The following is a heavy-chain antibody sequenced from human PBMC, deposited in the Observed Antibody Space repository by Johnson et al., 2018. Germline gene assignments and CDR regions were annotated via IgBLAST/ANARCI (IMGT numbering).Heavy chain of an antibody. CDR1: GLTFRTYS. Sequence: VQLVQSGGGLVKPGGSLRLSCAASGLTFRTYSMIWVRQAPGKGLEWVSSISTSISYTYYADSVKGRFTISRDNAKNSLYLQMKTLSAEDTAVYYCVAGPSDFHDYYVDVWGKGTTVTVSS. V-gene: IGHV3-21*01. CDR2: ISTSISYT. CDR3: VAGPSDFHDYYVDV. J-gene: IGHJ6*03. D-gene: IGHD2-21*02.